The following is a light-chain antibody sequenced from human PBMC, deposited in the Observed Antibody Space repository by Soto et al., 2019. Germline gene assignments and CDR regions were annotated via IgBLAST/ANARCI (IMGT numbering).Light chain of an antibody. CDR1: QSVRSSY. CDR2: GVS. CDR3: RQYGTSPRT. J-gene: IGKJ1*01. Sequence: EIVLTQSPGTLSLSPGERATLSCRASQSVRSSYLAWYQQKLGQAPRLLIYGVSNRATGIPDRFSGSGSGPDFTLTISRLESEDFAVYYCRQYGTSPRTFGQGTKVEIK. V-gene: IGKV3-20*01.